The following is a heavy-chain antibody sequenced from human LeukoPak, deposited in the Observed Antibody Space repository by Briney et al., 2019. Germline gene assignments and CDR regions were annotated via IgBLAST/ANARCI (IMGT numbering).Heavy chain of an antibody. J-gene: IGHJ4*02. CDR3: ARDKREAAYCGGDCYANFDY. Sequence: SVKVSCKASGGTFSSYAISWVRQAPGQGLEWMGGIIPIFGTANYAQKFQGRVTITTDESTSTAYMELSSLRSEDTAVYYCARDKREAAYCGGDCYANFDYWGQGTLVTVSS. CDR2: IIPIFGTA. D-gene: IGHD2-21*01. V-gene: IGHV1-69*05. CDR1: GGTFSSYA.